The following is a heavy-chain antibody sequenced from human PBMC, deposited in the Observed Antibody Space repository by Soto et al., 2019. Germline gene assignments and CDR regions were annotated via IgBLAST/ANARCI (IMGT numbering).Heavy chain of an antibody. CDR1: GYTFTSYD. CDR3: AKCWGFSGYVHFDY. Sequence: ASVKVSCKASGYTFTSYDIHWVRQAPGQRLEWMGMINPNSGSTNYAQKIQGRVTLTRDTSTSTVYMELSSLRSEDTALYYCAKCWGFSGYVHFDYWG. V-gene: IGHV1-46*01. D-gene: IGHD5-12*01. CDR2: INPNSGST. J-gene: IGHJ4*01.